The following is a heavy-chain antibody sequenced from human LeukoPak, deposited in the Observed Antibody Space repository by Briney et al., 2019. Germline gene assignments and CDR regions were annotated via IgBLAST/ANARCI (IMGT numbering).Heavy chain of an antibody. D-gene: IGHD3-10*01. CDR3: AREGLNMVRGVIPKEAWGWFDP. V-gene: IGHV4-61*02. CDR2: IYTSGST. CDR1: GGSISSGSYY. J-gene: IGHJ5*02. Sequence: PSETLSLTCTVSGGSISSGSYYWNWIRQPAGKGLEWIGRIYTSGSTNYNPSLKSRVTISVDTSKNQFSLKLSSVTAADTAVYYCAREGLNMVRGVIPKEAWGWFDPWGQGTLVTVSS.